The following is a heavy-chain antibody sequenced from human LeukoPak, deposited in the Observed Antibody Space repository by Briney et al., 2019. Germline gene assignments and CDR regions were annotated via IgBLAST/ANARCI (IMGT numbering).Heavy chain of an antibody. CDR1: GYSFTSYW. V-gene: IGHV5-51*01. Sequence: LGESLKISCKGSGYSFTSYWIGWVRQVPGKGLEWMGIIYPGDSDTRYSPSYQGQVTISADKSIRTAYLQWSSLKASDTAMYYCARHRTVGSSGSWYDYWGQGTLVTVSS. CDR2: IYPGDSDT. CDR3: ARHRTVGSSGSWYDY. D-gene: IGHD3-22*01. J-gene: IGHJ4*02.